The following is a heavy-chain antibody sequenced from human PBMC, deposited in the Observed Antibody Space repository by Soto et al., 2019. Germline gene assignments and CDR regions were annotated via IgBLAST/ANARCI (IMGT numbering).Heavy chain of an antibody. CDR1: GFTFSSYW. V-gene: IGHV3-7*05. J-gene: IGHJ3*02. D-gene: IGHD3-3*01. CDR2: IKQDGREK. CDR3: ARVARAEWLLYSVDAFDI. Sequence: GGSLRLSCAASGFTFSSYWMSWVRQAPGKGLEWVANIKQDGREKYYVDSVKGRFTISRDNAKNSLYLQMNSLRAEDTAVYYCARVARAEWLLYSVDAFDIWGQGTMVTVS.